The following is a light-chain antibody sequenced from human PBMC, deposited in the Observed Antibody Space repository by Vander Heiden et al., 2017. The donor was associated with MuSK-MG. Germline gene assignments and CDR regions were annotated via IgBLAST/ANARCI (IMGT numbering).Light chain of an antibody. CDR3: QQHNNWPPIT. CDR1: QSVRSN. V-gene: IGKV3-15*01. CDR2: GAS. J-gene: IGKJ4*01. Sequence: EIVMPQSPATLSVSPGERATLSCRASQSVRSNLAWYKQKPGQAPRLLIYGASTRDTGIPARFSGSGYGKEFTLTISSRQSEDFAVYYCQQHNNWPPITFGGGTKVDIK.